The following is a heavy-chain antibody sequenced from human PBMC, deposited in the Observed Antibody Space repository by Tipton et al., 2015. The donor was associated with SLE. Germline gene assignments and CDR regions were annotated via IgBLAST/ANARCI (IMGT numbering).Heavy chain of an antibody. J-gene: IGHJ1*01. D-gene: IGHD4-17*01. CDR1: GFTLSSNY. CDR2: FQIGGET. Sequence: QLVQSGGGLVQPGGSLRLSYAASGFTLSSNYMSWVRQAPGKGLLWVSSFQIGGETYYADSVKGRFSISTDNSKNTLYLQMNSLKNDDTAVYYCARGGYGDYEYFQQWGLGTLVTVSS. CDR3: ARGGYGDYEYFQQ. V-gene: IGHV3-53*04.